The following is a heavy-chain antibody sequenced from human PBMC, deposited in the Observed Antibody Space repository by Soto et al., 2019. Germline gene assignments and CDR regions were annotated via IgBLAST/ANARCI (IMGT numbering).Heavy chain of an antibody. V-gene: IGHV4-38-2*01. D-gene: IGHD6-6*01. CDR2: MYHSGIT. J-gene: IGHJ6*04. Sequence: PSETLSLTCAVSGYSIRSGYFWGWIRQPPGKGLEWIGSMYHSGITYYNLSPKSRVTISVDTSKNQLSLKLSSATAADTAVYYCARSMYSTSAQLYYGMDVWGKGTTVTVS. CDR3: ARSMYSTSAQLYYGMDV. CDR1: GYSIRSGYF.